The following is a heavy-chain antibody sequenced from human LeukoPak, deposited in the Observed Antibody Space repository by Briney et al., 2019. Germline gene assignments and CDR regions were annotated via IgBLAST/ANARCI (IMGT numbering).Heavy chain of an antibody. D-gene: IGHD5-12*01. CDR3: AKNPYEYYFDY. J-gene: IGHJ4*02. CDR2: INPNSGDT. V-gene: IGHV1-2*02. Sequence: ASVKVSCKASGYTFTGYYMHWVRQAPGQGREWMGWINPNSGDTNYAQKFQGRVTITRDTSINIGYMELSRLRTDDTAVYFCAKNPYEYYFDYWGQGTLVTVSS. CDR1: GYTFTGYY.